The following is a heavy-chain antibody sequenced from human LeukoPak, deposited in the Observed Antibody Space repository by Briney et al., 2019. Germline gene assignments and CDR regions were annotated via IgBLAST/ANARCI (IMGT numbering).Heavy chain of an antibody. CDR2: INADGSAT. V-gene: IGHV3-74*01. D-gene: IGHD2-2*01. J-gene: IGHJ5*02. CDR1: GFTFSSHW. Sequence: GGSLRLSCAASGFTFSSHWMRWVRQAPEKGLVGVSHINADGSATYYAASAKGRFTISRDNARNTLYLQMHSLTAEDTGVYYCVRGALRDCSYTSCTRGNWFDPWGQGTLVTVSS. CDR3: VRGALRDCSYTSCTRGNWFDP.